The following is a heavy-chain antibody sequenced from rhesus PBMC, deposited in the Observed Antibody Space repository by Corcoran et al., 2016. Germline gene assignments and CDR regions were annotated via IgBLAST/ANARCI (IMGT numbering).Heavy chain of an antibody. Sequence: EVQLVESGGGVVQPGGSLRLSCAASGLTFSSYGMHWVRQAPGKGLEWVAVISCDGRKEYHAGSVTNRFTISRDKWKYMIYLQMNKMKLEDTAVDYGARSPREYSGYRYRPYWYFDLWGPGTPITISS. J-gene: IGHJ2*01. D-gene: IGHD5-42*01. V-gene: IGHV3-54*02. CDR2: ISCDGRKE. CDR1: GLTFSSYG. CDR3: ARSPREYSGYRYRPYWYFDL.